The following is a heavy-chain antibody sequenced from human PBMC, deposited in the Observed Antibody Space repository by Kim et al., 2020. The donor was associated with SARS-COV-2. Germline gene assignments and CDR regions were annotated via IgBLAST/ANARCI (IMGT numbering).Heavy chain of an antibody. CDR2: IDTNTGTP. CDR1: GYRFSHDG. CDR3: AREFGVPGAIKTIWLDP. V-gene: IGHV7-4-1*02. Sequence: ASVKVSCKAFGYRFSHDGMNWVRQAPGQGLEWMGWIDTNTGTPTYAEGFRGRFVFSLDTSVSTAYLQINNLKAEDTATYYCAREFGVPGAIKTIWLDPWGQGPLVTVSS. J-gene: IGHJ5*02. D-gene: IGHD3-3*01.